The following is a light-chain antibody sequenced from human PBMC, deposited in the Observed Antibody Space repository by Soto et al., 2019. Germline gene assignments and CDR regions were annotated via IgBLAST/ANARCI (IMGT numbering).Light chain of an antibody. V-gene: IGKV3-20*01. CDR1: QTVRNNY. Sequence: EFVLTQSPGTLSLSPGERATLSCRASQTVRNNYLAWYQQKPGQAPRLLIYDASSRDTGIPDRFSGGGSGTDFTLTISRLEPEDFAVYYCQQFSSSPLTFGGGTKVDIK. CDR2: DAS. J-gene: IGKJ4*01. CDR3: QQFSSSPLT.